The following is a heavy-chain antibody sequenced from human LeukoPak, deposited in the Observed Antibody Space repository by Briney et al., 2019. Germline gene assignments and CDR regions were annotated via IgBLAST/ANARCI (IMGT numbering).Heavy chain of an antibody. V-gene: IGHV1-18*01. D-gene: IGHD4-11*01. CDR1: GYTFTSYG. Sequence: ASVKVSCKASGYTFTSYGISWVRQAPGQGLEWMGWISAYNGNTNYAQKLQGRVTMTTDKSTSTAYMELSSLRSEDTAVYYCARGSGYSNYLFDYWGQGTLVTVSS. CDR2: ISAYNGNT. J-gene: IGHJ4*02. CDR3: ARGSGYSNYLFDY.